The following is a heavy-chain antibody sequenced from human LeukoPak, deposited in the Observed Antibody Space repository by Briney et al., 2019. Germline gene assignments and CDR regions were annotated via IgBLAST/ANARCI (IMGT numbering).Heavy chain of an antibody. CDR2: IIPILGIA. D-gene: IGHD3-10*01. V-gene: IGHV1-69*04. J-gene: IGHJ4*02. Sequence: ASVKVSCKASGGTFSSYAISWVRQAPGQGLGWMGRIIPILGIANYAQKFQGRVTITADKSTSTAYMELSSLRSEDTAVYYCARDMNPSYGSGSYYPIYFDYWGQGTLVTVSS. CDR1: GGTFSSYA. CDR3: ARDMNPSYGSGSYYPIYFDY.